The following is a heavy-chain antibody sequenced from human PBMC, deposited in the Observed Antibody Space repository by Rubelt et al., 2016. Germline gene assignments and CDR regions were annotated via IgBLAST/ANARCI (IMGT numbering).Heavy chain of an antibody. J-gene: IGHJ6*02. D-gene: IGHD6-19*01. V-gene: IGHV1-69*10. CDR3: ARGYSSGWYYGMDV. CDR2: IIPILGIA. Sequence: GGIIPILGIANYAQKLQGRVTMTTDTSTSTAYMELRSLRSDDTAVYYCARGYSSGWYYGMDVWGQGTTVTVSS.